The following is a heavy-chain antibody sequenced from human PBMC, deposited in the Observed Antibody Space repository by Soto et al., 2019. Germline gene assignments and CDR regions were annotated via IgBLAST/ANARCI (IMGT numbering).Heavy chain of an antibody. V-gene: IGHV3-30*03. CDR2: VSNDGIRK. CDR3: ARWVGGSMYDNSGKYES. Sequence: QVQLVESGGGVVQPGRSLRLTCAASGFIFSGSGMHWVRQAPGKGLEWVALVSNDGIRKYYGDSVKGRFTISRDKAENKLYLQMNSLRAEDTAVYYCARWVGGSMYDNSGKYESWGQGTLVTVSS. J-gene: IGHJ4*02. D-gene: IGHD3-22*01. CDR1: GFIFSGSG.